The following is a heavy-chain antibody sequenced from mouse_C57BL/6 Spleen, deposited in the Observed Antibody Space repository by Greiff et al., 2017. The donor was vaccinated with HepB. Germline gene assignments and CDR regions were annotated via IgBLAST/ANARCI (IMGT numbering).Heavy chain of an antibody. V-gene: IGHV5-17*01. Sequence: EVKLMASGGGLVKPGGSLKLSCAASGFTFSDYGMHWVRQAPEKGLEWVAYISSGSSTIYYADTVKGRFTISRDKAKNTLFLQMTSLRSEDTALYYCARGHYDVGFDYWGQGTTLTVSS. CDR3: ARGHYDVGFDY. CDR1: GFTFSDYG. D-gene: IGHD2-4*01. CDR2: ISSGSSTI. J-gene: IGHJ2*01.